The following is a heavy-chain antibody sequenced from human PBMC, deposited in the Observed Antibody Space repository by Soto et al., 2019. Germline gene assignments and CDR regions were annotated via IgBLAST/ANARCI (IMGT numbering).Heavy chain of an antibody. CDR2: ISSTGSTI. CDR3: ARDQRDAFDI. V-gene: IGHV3-11*01. J-gene: IGHJ3*02. CDR1: GFTFNDYY. Sequence: QVQLVESGGGLVKPGGSLRLSYAASGFTFNDYYMSWIRQAPGKGLEWISYISSTGSTIYYADSVRGRFTISRDNAKNSLDLQMNSLRAEDTAVYYCARDQRDAFDIWGQGTMVTVSS.